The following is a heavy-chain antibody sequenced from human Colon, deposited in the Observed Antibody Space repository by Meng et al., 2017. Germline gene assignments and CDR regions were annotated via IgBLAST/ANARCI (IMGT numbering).Heavy chain of an antibody. V-gene: IGHV1-18*01. J-gene: IGHJ4*02. CDR2: ISAYNGNT. CDR1: RYTFTTYG. Sequence: QVPGVQAGAEVKKPGALVEASRKASRYTFTTYGVIWVRQAPGQGLEWMGWISAYNGNTNYTQKLQGRVTMTTDTSTSTAYMELRSLRSDDTAVYYCARQYSSTWYLFDYWGQGTLVTVSS. D-gene: IGHD6-13*01. CDR3: ARQYSSTWYLFDY.